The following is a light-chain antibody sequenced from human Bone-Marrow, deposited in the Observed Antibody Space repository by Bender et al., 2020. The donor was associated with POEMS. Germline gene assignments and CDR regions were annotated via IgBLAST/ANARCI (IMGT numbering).Light chain of an antibody. Sequence: QSALTQPRSVPAPPGQSVAISCTGTSSDVGGFNYVSCYQQHPGKAPTPLIYDVTERPSGVPDRFFGSKSGNTASLTISGLHVEDEADYYCCSYTKSGTLPFGTGTKVTVL. V-gene: IGLV2-11*01. CDR2: DVT. CDR1: SSDVGGFNY. CDR3: CSYTKSGTLP. J-gene: IGLJ1*01.